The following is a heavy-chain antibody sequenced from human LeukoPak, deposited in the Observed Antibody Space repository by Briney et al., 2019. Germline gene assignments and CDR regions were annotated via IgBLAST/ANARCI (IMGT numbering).Heavy chain of an antibody. CDR3: AKDIYYYDSSGLFQH. CDR2: ISGDGGST. J-gene: IGHJ1*01. D-gene: IGHD3-22*01. CDR1: GFTFDDYA. V-gene: IGHV3-43*02. Sequence: WGSLRLSCAASGFTFDDYAMHWVRQAPGKGLEWVSLISGDGGSTYYADSVKGRFTISRDNSKNSLYLQMNRLRTEDTALYYCAKDIYYYDSSGLFQHWGQGTLVTVSS.